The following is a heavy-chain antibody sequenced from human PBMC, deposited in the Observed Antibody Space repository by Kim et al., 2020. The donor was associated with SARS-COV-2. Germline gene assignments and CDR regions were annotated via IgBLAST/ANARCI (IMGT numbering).Heavy chain of an antibody. J-gene: IGHJ4*01. CDR1: GFTVTSYA. CDR3: AESREGRIFKPSLEY. CDR2: ISGATGKP. D-gene: IGHD2-15*01. Sequence: GGSLRLSCAVSGFTVTSYAMSWVRQTPGKGLQWVSAISGATGKPYYADFVGGRFTMSFDNANNTMFLQLSSLSADDTALYYCAESREGRIFKPSLEYWG. V-gene: IGHV3-23*01.